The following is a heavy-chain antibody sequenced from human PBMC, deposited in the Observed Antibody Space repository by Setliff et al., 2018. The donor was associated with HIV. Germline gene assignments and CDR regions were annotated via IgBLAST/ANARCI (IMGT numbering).Heavy chain of an antibody. D-gene: IGHD6-13*01. CDR2: IIPILGIA. Sequence: SVKVSCKASGGTFSSYAISWVRQAPGQGLEWMGGIIPILGIANYAQKFQGRVTVTTDESTSTAYMELSSLRSEDTAVYYCARAVAAGRNWFDPWGQGTLVTVSS. CDR1: GGTFSSYA. J-gene: IGHJ5*02. CDR3: ARAVAAGRNWFDP. V-gene: IGHV1-69*10.